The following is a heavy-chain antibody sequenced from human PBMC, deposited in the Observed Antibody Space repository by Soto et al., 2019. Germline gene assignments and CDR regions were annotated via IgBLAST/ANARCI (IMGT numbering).Heavy chain of an antibody. CDR3: AIDLDIAVAEGYYYYGMDV. CDR2: TYYRSKWYN. J-gene: IGHJ6*02. Sequence: PSQTLSLTCAISGDSVSSNSAAWNWIRQSPSRGLEWLGRTYYRSKWYNDYAVSVKSRITINPDTSKNQFSLQLNSVTPEDTAVYYCAIDLDIAVAEGYYYYGMDVWGQGTTVTVSS. D-gene: IGHD6-19*01. CDR1: GDSVSSNSAA. V-gene: IGHV6-1*01.